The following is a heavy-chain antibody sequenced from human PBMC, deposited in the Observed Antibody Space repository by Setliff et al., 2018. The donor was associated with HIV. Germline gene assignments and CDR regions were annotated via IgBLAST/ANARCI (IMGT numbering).Heavy chain of an antibody. CDR1: GFTFSSYW. CDR3: AKASGSGTYFPSPPDS. CDR2: MNTDGSST. V-gene: IGHV3-74*01. Sequence: GSLRLSCAASGFTFSSYWMHWVRQAPGKGLVWVFGMNTDGSSTGYADSVKGRFTISRDNNKNSLYLEMNSLRGEDTAFYFCAKASGSGTYFPSPPDSWGQGTLVTVSS. J-gene: IGHJ4*02. D-gene: IGHD3-10*01.